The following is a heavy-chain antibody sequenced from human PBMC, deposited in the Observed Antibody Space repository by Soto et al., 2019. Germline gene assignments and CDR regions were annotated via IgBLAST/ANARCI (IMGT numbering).Heavy chain of an antibody. CDR1: GGTFSSYA. CDR3: ARGLDYYDSSGYPGP. J-gene: IGHJ5*02. CDR2: IIPIFGTA. D-gene: IGHD3-22*01. Sequence: SVKVSCKASGGTFSSYAISWVRQAPGQGLEWMGGIIPIFGTANYAQKFQGRVTITADESTSTAYMELSSLRSEDTAVYYCARGLDYYDSSGYPGPWGQGTLVTVSS. V-gene: IGHV1-69*13.